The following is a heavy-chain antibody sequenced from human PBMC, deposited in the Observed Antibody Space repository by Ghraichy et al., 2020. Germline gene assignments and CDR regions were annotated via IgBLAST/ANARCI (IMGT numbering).Heavy chain of an antibody. CDR2: IWFDGDKT. J-gene: IGHJ4*02. Sequence: GSLRLSCVASGFGFDSYVMHWVRQAPGRGLEWVAIIWFDGDKTYYGDSVKGRFTISRDSSNKVVYLQMNSLRGEDTGVYYCAKAQEPYYNYWPGALDNWGQGTQVTVSS. CDR1: GFGFDSYV. D-gene: IGHD3-3*01. V-gene: IGHV3-33*06. CDR3: AKAQEPYYNYWPGALDN.